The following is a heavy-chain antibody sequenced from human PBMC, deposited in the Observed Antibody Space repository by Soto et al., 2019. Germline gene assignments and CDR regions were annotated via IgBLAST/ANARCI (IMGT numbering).Heavy chain of an antibody. V-gene: IGHV6-1*01. D-gene: IGHD6-6*01. J-gene: IGHJ6*02. CDR2: TYYRSKWYY. Sequence: SQTLSLTCAISGDSVSSNSAAWNCISHSPSRGLEWLGRTYYRSKWYYGYAVSVKSRITIKPDTSKNQFSLQLNSVTPEDTAVYYCARIHSSSSSDMDVWGQGTTVTVSS. CDR3: ARIHSSSSSDMDV. CDR1: GDSVSSNSAA.